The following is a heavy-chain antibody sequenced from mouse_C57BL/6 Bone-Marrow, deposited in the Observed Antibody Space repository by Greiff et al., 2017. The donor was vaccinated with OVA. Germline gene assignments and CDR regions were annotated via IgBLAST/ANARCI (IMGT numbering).Heavy chain of an antibody. Sequence: QVQLQQSGAELVRPGASVKLSCKASGYTFTDYYINWVKQRPGQGLEWIARIYPGSGNTYYNEKFKGKATLTAEKSSSTAYMQLSSLTSEDSAVYFCARWGGYYAMDDWGQGTSVTVSS. CDR1: GYTFTDYY. V-gene: IGHV1-76*01. CDR3: ARWGGYYAMDD. J-gene: IGHJ4*01. CDR2: IYPGSGNT. D-gene: IGHD1-1*02.